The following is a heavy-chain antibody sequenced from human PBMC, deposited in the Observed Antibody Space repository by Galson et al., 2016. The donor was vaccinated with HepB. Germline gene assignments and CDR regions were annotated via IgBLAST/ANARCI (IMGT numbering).Heavy chain of an antibody. CDR1: GDSVSSTSAA. D-gene: IGHD6-19*01. CDR3: LSGWYFDT. CDR2: TYYRSKWYN. V-gene: IGHV6-1*01. Sequence: CAISGDSVSSTSAAWNWVRQSPSRGLEWPGRTYYRSKWYNNYAASVRSRITINPDTSRNQFSLQLNSVTPEDTAVYYCLSGWYFDTWGQGTLVTFSS. J-gene: IGHJ4*02.